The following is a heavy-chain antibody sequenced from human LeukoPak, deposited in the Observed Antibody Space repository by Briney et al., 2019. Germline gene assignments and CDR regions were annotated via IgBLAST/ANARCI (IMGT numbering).Heavy chain of an antibody. CDR1: GFTFSSYA. CDR2: ISYDGSNK. Sequence: GRSLRLSCAASGFTFSSYATHWVRQAPGKGLEWVAVISYDGSNKYYADSVKGRFTISRDNSKNTLYLQMNSLRAEDTAVYYCARDFFREVGAGAFDIWGQGTMVTVSS. V-gene: IGHV3-30*04. CDR3: ARDFFREVGAGAFDI. J-gene: IGHJ3*02. D-gene: IGHD1-26*01.